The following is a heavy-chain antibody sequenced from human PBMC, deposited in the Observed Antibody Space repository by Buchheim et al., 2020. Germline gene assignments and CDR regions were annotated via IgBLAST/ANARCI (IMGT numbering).Heavy chain of an antibody. J-gene: IGHJ4*02. D-gene: IGHD3-3*01. V-gene: IGHV4-34*01. CDR3: ARGQYYDSWSGYYRLDY. CDR1: GGSFSGYY. Sequence: QVQLQQWGAGLLKPSETLSLTCAVYGGSFSGYYWRWIRQSPGKGLEWIGEINDSGITNYSPSLKRRVTLSVDRSKNQFSLRLSSVTAADTGVYFCARGQYYDSWSGYYRLDYWGQGTL. CDR2: INDSGIT.